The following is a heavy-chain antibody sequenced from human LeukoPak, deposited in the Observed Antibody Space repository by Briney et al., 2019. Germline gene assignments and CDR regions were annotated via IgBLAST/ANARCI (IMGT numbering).Heavy chain of an antibody. CDR1: GFTFSSYG. CDR3: AKDRTRLAVAGGAPIDY. J-gene: IGHJ4*02. Sequence: PGGSLRLSCAASGFTFSSYGMHWVRQAPGKGLEWVAVISYDGSNKYYADSVKGRFTISRDNSKNTLYLQMNSLRAEDTAVYYCAKDRTRLAVAGGAPIDYWGQGTLVTVSS. CDR2: ISYDGSNK. D-gene: IGHD6-19*01. V-gene: IGHV3-30*18.